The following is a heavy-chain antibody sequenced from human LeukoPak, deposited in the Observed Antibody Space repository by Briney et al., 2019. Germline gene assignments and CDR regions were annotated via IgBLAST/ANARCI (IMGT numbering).Heavy chain of an antibody. Sequence: ASVKVSCKASGYTFTSYGISWVRQAPGQGLEWVGWISAYNGNTNYAQKLQGRVTINTDTSTSTAYTELRSLSSDDTAVYYCARYYYDSSGYYYSLSFDYWGQGTLVTVSS. CDR3: ARYYYDSSGYYYSLSFDY. J-gene: IGHJ4*02. CDR1: GYTFTSYG. D-gene: IGHD3-22*01. V-gene: IGHV1-18*01. CDR2: ISAYNGNT.